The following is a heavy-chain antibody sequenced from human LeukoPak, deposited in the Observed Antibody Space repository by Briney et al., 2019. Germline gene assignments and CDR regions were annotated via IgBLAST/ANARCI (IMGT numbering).Heavy chain of an antibody. CDR3: AKGLPYGSGSYQFDY. D-gene: IGHD3-10*01. Sequence: PGGSLRLSCAASGFTFSSYAMSWVRQAPGKGLEWVSSISGSSGSTYHADSVKGRFTISRDNSKNTLNLQMSSLRAEDTAVYYCAKGLPYGSGSYQFDYWGQGTLVTVSS. J-gene: IGHJ4*02. CDR2: ISGSSGST. V-gene: IGHV3-23*01. CDR1: GFTFSSYA.